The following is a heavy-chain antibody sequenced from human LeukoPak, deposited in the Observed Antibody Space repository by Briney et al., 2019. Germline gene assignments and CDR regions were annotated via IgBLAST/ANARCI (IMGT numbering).Heavy chain of an antibody. D-gene: IGHD5-12*01. Sequence: GGSLRLSCAASGFTFDEYAMRWDRPVPGQGLEWVSLISGHGGSTDYADSVKGRLTIYRDNSTIYLYLQMNSLRTEDTALYYCAKDSGYDKSSAPPEGYWGQGTLVTVSS. J-gene: IGHJ4*02. V-gene: IGHV3-43*02. CDR3: AKDSGYDKSSAPPEGY. CDR1: GFTFDEYA. CDR2: ISGHGGST.